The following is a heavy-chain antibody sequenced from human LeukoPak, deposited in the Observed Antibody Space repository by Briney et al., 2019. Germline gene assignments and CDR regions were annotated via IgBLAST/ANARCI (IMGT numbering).Heavy chain of an antibody. CDR1: GYSISSGYY. V-gene: IGHV4-38-2*02. D-gene: IGHD4-23*01. J-gene: IGHJ6*03. CDR3: ARDFGNSYRPAMGYYYYYMDV. Sequence: SETLSLTCTVSGYSISSGYYWGWIRQPPGKGLEWIGSIYHSGSTYYNPSLKSRVTISVDTSKNQFSLKLSSVTAADTAVYYCARDFGNSYRPAMGYYYYYMDVWGKGTTVTVSS. CDR2: IYHSGST.